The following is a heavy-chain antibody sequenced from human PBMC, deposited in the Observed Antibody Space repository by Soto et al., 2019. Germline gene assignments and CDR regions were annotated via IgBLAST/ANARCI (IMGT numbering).Heavy chain of an antibody. CDR3: ARGGNWNSYYYRLDV. Sequence: LSLTCTVSGDSISSYYWGWIRQPPGKGLEWIAYIYDRGTTNYNPSLKSRVTISLDTSKNQFSLKLSSVTAADTAVYYCARGGNWNSYYYRLDVWGQGTTVTVSS. CDR2: IYDRGTT. D-gene: IGHD1-1*01. CDR1: GDSISSYY. V-gene: IGHV4-59*01. J-gene: IGHJ6*02.